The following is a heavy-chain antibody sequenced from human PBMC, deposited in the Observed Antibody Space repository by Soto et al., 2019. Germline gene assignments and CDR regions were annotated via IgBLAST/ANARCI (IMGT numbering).Heavy chain of an antibody. CDR2: IIPIFGTA. Sequence: GASVKVSCKASGGTFSSYAISWVRQAPGQGLEWMGGIIPIFGTANYAQKFQGRVTVTADESTSTAYMELSSLRSDDTAVYYCARGASYYYDSSGYYLNPYYFDYWGQGTLVTV. V-gene: IGHV1-69*13. J-gene: IGHJ4*02. CDR1: GGTFSSYA. D-gene: IGHD3-22*01. CDR3: ARGASYYYDSSGYYLNPYYFDY.